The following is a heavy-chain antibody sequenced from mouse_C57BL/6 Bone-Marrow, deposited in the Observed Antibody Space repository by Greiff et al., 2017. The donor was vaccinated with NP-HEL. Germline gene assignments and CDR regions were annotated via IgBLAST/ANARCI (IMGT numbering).Heavy chain of an antibody. CDR2: IDPSDSYT. D-gene: IGHD1-2*01. J-gene: IGHJ3*01. CDR1: GYTFTSYW. CDR3: ASGGNFYYGGAY. V-gene: IGHV1-69*01. Sequence: VKLQQPGAELVMPGASVKLSCKASGYTFTSYWMHWVKQRPGQGLEWIGEIDPSDSYTNYNQKFKGKSTLTVDKSSSTAYMQLSSLTSEDSAVYYCASGGNFYYGGAYWGQGTLVTVSA.